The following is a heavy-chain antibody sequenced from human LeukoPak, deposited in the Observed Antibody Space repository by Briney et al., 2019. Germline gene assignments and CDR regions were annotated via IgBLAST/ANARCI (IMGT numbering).Heavy chain of an antibody. CDR1: GFTFSSYE. J-gene: IGHJ6*02. CDR2: ISASGGST. Sequence: PGGSLRLSCAASGFTFSSYEMNWVRQAPGKGLEWVSSISASGGSTYYADSVKGRFTISRDNSKNTLYLQMNSLRAEDTAVYYCATSGESNYYYYGMDVWGQGTTVTVSS. D-gene: IGHD3-16*01. V-gene: IGHV3-23*01. CDR3: ATSGESNYYYYGMDV.